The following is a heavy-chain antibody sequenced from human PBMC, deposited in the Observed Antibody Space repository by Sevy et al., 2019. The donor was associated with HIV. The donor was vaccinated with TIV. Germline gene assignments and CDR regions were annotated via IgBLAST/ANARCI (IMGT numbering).Heavy chain of an antibody. CDR1: GYTLTGLS. CDR2: FDPEDGET. CDR3: ATTKDYYDSSGCPFDY. V-gene: IGHV1-24*01. D-gene: IGHD3-22*01. J-gene: IGHJ4*02. Sequence: ASVKVSCKVSGYTLTGLSMHWVRQAPGKGLEWMGSFDPEDGETIYAQNFQGRVTMTEDTSTDTAYMELSSLRSEDTAVYLCATTKDYYDSSGCPFDYWGQGTLVIVSS.